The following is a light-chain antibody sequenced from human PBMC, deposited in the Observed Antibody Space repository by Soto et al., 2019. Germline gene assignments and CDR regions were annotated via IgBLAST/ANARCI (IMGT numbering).Light chain of an antibody. CDR3: QQSYSTPYT. CDR2: AAS. V-gene: IGKV1-39*01. Sequence: DIPMTQSPASLSASVGDRVTITCRASQSISTYLNWYQQKPGKAPKLLIHAASSFQSGVPSRFSGSGSVTDFTLTISSLQPEDFATYYCQQSYSTPYTFGQGTKLEIK. CDR1: QSISTY. J-gene: IGKJ2*01.